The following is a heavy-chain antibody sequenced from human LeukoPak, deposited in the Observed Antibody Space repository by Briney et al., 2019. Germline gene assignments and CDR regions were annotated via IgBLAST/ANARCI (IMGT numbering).Heavy chain of an antibody. J-gene: IGHJ4*02. Sequence: GGSLRLSCAASGFTFSDYWMSWVRQAPGKGLEWVANIKQDGSEKYYVDSVKGRFTISRDNAKNSLYLQMNSLRAEDTAVYYCARDQGAVAPDYWGQGTLVTVPS. CDR1: GFTFSDYW. CDR2: IKQDGSEK. D-gene: IGHD6-19*01. CDR3: ARDQGAVAPDY. V-gene: IGHV3-7*01.